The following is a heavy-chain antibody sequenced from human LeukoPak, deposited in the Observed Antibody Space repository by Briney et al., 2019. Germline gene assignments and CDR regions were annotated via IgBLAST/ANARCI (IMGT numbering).Heavy chain of an antibody. D-gene: IGHD7-27*01. Sequence: SETLSLTCSVSGGSISSYYWSWIRQPPGKGLEWIGYIYYRGSTNYNPSLTSRITISVDTSKNQFSLKLRSVTAADTAVYYCARDSSGDNYCGMDVWGQGTTVTVSS. CDR3: ARDSSGDNYCGMDV. J-gene: IGHJ6*02. CDR1: GGSISSYY. CDR2: IYYRGST. V-gene: IGHV4-59*01.